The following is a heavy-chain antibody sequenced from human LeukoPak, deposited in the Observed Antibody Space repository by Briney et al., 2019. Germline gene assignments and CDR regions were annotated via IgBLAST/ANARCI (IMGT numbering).Heavy chain of an antibody. V-gene: IGHV3-74*01. J-gene: IGHJ4*02. CDR3: TRDSYKSPDY. CDR2: VNTDGSAT. D-gene: IGHD3-10*01. Sequence: GGSLRLSCAASGFTFNSYWMSWVRQPPGKGLVWVSRVNTDGSATSYADSVRGRFTISRDNAKNTLYLQMNSLRAEDTAVYYCTRDSYKSPDYWGQGTLVTVSS. CDR1: GFTFNSYW.